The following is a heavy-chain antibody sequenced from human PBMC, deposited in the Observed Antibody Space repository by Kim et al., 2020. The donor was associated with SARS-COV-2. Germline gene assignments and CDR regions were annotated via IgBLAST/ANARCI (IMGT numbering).Heavy chain of an antibody. CDR2: IYYSGSI. V-gene: IGHV4-31*03. Sequence: SETLSLTCTVSGGSISSVPYYWSWIRQHPGKGLEWIGYIYYSGSIYYNPSLKSRVTISVDTSKNQFSLKLSSVTAADTAFYYCARGAVGATRSFDYWGQGTLVTVSS. J-gene: IGHJ4*02. CDR1: GGSISSVPYY. D-gene: IGHD2-15*01. CDR3: ARGAVGATRSFDY.